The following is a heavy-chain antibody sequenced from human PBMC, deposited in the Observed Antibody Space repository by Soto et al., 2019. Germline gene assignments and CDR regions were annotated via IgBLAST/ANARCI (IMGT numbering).Heavy chain of an antibody. CDR2: MNPNSGAT. CDR3: ARAAPLRYSGYALDH. CDR1: GYTFTDYY. D-gene: IGHD5-12*01. Sequence: QVQLVSSGAEVKKPGASVKVSCRASGYTFTDYYIHWVRQAPGQGLQWVGWMNPNSGATEYAQKFPGRVTMTRDPPISTAYMEVTRLTSHDTALYFCARAAPLRYSGYALDHWGQGTRVTVST. V-gene: IGHV1-2*02. J-gene: IGHJ4*02.